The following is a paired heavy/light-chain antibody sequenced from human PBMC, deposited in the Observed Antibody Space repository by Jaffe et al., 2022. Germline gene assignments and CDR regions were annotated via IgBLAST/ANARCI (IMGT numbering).Light chain of an antibody. CDR1: QNVTNS. Sequence: DIVLTQSPATLSLSPGERATLSCRASQNVTNSLAWYRQKPGQAPRLLIYDASDRATGIPARFSGRGSGTDFTLTISSLEPEDFAVYYCQQRSHWLTFGNWLTFGQGTRLEIK. J-gene: IGKJ5*01. V-gene: IGKV3-11*01. CDR2: DAS. CDR3: QQRSHWLTFGNWLT.
Heavy chain of an antibody. J-gene: IGHJ4*02. CDR2: INPKNGVS. CDR3: ASGYCAGDCYFDF. CDR1: GYPFTGYY. V-gene: IGHV1-2*06. D-gene: IGHD2-21*01. Sequence: QVQLLQSGAEVKKPGASLKVSCKASGYPFTGYYLHWVRQAPGQRLEWMGRINPKNGVSHYAQNFQGRVTMTRDTSASTVYMELSSLTSDDTAVYYCASGYCAGDCYFDFWGQGALVTVSS.